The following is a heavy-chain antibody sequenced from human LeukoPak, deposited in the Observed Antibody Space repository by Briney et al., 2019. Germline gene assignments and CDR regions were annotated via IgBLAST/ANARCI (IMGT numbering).Heavy chain of an antibody. CDR3: AKDMPDIVVVPAAIHYYYYMDV. CDR1: GFTFDDYA. D-gene: IGHD2-2*01. J-gene: IGHJ6*03. V-gene: IGHV3-9*01. CDR2: ISWNSGSL. Sequence: GRSLRLSCAASGFTFDDYAMHWVRQAPGKGLEWVSGISWNSGSLGYADSVKGRFTISRDNAKNSLYLQMNSLRAEDTALYYCAKDMPDIVVVPAAIHYYYYMDVWGKGTTVTVSS.